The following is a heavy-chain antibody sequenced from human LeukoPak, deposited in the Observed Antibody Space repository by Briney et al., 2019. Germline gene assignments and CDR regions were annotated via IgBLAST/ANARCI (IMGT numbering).Heavy chain of an antibody. V-gene: IGHV4-34*01. D-gene: IGHD3-22*01. CDR1: GGSFSGYY. CDR3: ARGLDYDSSGVVDY. CDR2: INHSGST. J-gene: IGHJ4*02. Sequence: PSETLSLTCAVYGGSFSGYYWSWIRQPPGKGLEWIGEINHSGSTNYNPSLKSRVTISVDTSKNQFSLKLSSVTAADTAVYYCARGLDYDSSGVVDYWGQGTLVTVSS.